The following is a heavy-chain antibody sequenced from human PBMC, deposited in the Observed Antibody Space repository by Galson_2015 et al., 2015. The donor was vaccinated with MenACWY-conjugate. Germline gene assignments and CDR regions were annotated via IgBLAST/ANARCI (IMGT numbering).Heavy chain of an antibody. V-gene: IGHV5-51*03. CDR3: ARGVNVRALLGY. CDR1: GYNFANYW. D-gene: IGHD3-10*01. Sequence: QSGAEVKKPGESLTIFCKGSGYNFANYWIAWVRQIPGKGLERMGVVFPGDSDTRYSPSFQGQVTISADKSINTAYLQWSSLKAADTAVYYCARGVNVRALLGYWGPGTLVTVSS. J-gene: IGHJ4*02. CDR2: VFPGDSDT.